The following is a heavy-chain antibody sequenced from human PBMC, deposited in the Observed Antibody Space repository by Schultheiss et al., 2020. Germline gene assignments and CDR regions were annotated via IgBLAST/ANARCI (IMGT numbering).Heavy chain of an antibody. CDR2: IYYSGST. V-gene: IGHV4-59*01. CDR3: AKDSRRRAAAGSVDY. CDR1: GGSISSYY. Sequence: SETLSLTCTVSGGSISSYYWSWIRQPPGKGLEWIGYIYYSGSTNYNPSLKSRVTISVDTSKNQFSLKLSSVTAADTAVYYCAKDSRRRAAAGSVDYWGQGTLVTVSS. D-gene: IGHD6-13*01. J-gene: IGHJ4*02.